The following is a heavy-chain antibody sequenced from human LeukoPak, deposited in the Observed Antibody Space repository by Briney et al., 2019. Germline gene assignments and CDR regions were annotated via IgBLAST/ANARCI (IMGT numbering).Heavy chain of an antibody. CDR3: ARTDYYDSSGYPDY. J-gene: IGHJ4*02. CDR1: GGSISSYY. D-gene: IGHD3-22*01. V-gene: IGHV4-59*12. CDR2: IYYSGST. Sequence: SETLSLTCTVSGGSISSYYWSWIRQPPGKGLEWIGYIYYSGSTNYNPSLKSRVTISVDKSKNQFSLKLSSVTAADTAVYYCARTDYYDSSGYPDYWGQGTLVTVSS.